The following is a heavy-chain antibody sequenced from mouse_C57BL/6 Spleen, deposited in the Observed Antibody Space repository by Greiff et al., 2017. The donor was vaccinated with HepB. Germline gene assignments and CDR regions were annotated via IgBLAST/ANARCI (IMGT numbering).Heavy chain of an antibody. V-gene: IGHV1-54*01. CDR2: INPGSGGT. Sequence: QVQLQQSGAELVRPGTSVKVSCKASGYAFTNYLIEWVKQRPGQGLEWIGVINPGSGGTNYNEKFKGKATLTADKSSSTAYMQLSSLTSEDSAVYFCARGRGYFDHWGQGTTPTVSS. J-gene: IGHJ2*01. CDR1: GYAFTNYL. CDR3: ARGRGYFDH.